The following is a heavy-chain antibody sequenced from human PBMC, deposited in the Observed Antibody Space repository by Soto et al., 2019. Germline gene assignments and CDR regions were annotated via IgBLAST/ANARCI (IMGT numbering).Heavy chain of an antibody. CDR2: ISSTGMKE. J-gene: IGHJ4*02. V-gene: IGHV3-30*04. CDR1: GFSFSDYP. CDR3: ARESWYSDSSGNYFSNYFDS. Sequence: QVQLVESGGGVVQPGRSLSLSCAASGFSFSDYPMHWVRQAPGKGLEWVASISSTGMKEYYGDSVKGRLTISRDSSKNTLYLQMSSLRAEDTAVYCCARESWYSDSSGNYFSNYFDSWGQGTLVTVSS. D-gene: IGHD3-22*01.